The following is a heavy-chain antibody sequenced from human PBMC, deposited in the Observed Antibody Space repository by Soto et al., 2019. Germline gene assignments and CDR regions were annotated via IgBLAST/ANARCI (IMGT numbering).Heavy chain of an antibody. V-gene: IGHV3-30*03. J-gene: IGHJ4*02. CDR3: ARGLGWRRGPFDF. Sequence: GGSLRLSCAASGFIFSSYGMNWVRQAPGKGLEWVAVISFDGSFKYYADSVKGRFTISRDNSKNTLYLQLTSLQDDDTALYFCARGLGWRRGPFDFWGQGTSVTVSS. CDR1: GFIFSSYG. CDR2: ISFDGSFK. D-gene: IGHD2-21*01.